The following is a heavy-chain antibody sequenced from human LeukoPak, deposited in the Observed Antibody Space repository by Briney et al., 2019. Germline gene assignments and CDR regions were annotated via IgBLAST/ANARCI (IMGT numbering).Heavy chain of an antibody. D-gene: IGHD2-15*01. J-gene: IGHJ4*01. CDR2: IKSKTDGGTT. CDR1: GFPFSNAW. Sequence: PGGSLRLSCAASGFPFSNAWMSWVRQAPGKGLEWVGRIKSKTDGGTTDYAAPVKGRFTISRDDSKNTLYLQMNSLKTEDTAVYYCTTASRISPHDYWXXXXXVTXSS. CDR3: TTASRISPHDY. V-gene: IGHV3-15*01.